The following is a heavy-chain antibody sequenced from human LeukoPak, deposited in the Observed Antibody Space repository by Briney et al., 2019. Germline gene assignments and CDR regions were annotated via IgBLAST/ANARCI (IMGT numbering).Heavy chain of an antibody. Sequence: SVKVSCKASRGTFISYAISWVRQAPGQGLEWMGGIIPIFGTANYAQKFQGRVTITADESTSTAYMELSSLRSEDTAVYYCARQGYSSSWYPYYFDYWGQGTLVTVSS. CDR2: IIPIFGTA. CDR3: ARQGYSSSWYPYYFDY. V-gene: IGHV1-69*01. J-gene: IGHJ4*02. D-gene: IGHD6-13*01. CDR1: RGTFISYA.